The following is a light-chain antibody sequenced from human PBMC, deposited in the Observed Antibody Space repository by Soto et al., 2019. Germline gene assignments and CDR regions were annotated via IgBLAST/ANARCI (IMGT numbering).Light chain of an antibody. Sequence: QSVLTQPPSVSAAPGQKVTISCSGSSSNIGNNFVSWYQQLPKTAPKLLIFDNNKRPSGIPDRFSGSKSGTSASLAISGLQSEDEADYYCAAWDDGLNGFWVFGTGTKVTVL. CDR1: SSNIGNNF. CDR2: DNN. V-gene: IGLV1-51*01. J-gene: IGLJ1*01. CDR3: AAWDDGLNGFWV.